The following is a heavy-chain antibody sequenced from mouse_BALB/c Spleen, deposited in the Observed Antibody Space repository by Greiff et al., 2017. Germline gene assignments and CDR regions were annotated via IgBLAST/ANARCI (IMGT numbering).Heavy chain of an antibody. V-gene: IGHV1-80*01. D-gene: IGHD2-3*01. CDR3: ARRGDGYSDDFDY. CDR2: IYPGDGDT. J-gene: IGHJ2*01. Sequence: QVQLQQSGAELVRPGSSVKISCTASGYAFSSYWMNWVKQRPGKGLEWIGQIYPGDGDTNYNGKLKGKATMTADKSSSTAYMQLSSLTSEDSAVYFCARRGDGYSDDFDYWGQGTTLTVSS. CDR1: GYAFSSYW.